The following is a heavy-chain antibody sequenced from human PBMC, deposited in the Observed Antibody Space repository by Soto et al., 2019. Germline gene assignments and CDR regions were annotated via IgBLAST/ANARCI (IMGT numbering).Heavy chain of an antibody. V-gene: IGHV4-39*01. CDR3: ARHAANYDFWSGYFPVFDY. CDR1: GGSISSSSYY. D-gene: IGHD3-3*01. J-gene: IGHJ4*02. CDR2: IYYSGST. Sequence: SETLSLTCTVSGGSISSSSYYWGWIRQPPGKGLEWIGSIYYSGSTYYNPSLKSRVTISVDTSKNQFSLKLSSVTAADTAVYYCARHAANYDFWSGYFPVFDYWGQGTLVTVSS.